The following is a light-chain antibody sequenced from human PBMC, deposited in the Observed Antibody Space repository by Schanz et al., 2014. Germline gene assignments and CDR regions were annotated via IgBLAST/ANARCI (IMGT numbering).Light chain of an antibody. CDR1: SSDVGGYNY. J-gene: IGLJ2*01. V-gene: IGLV2-8*01. CDR3: CSFAGSSTVV. Sequence: QSALTQPPSASGSPGQSVTISCTGTSSDVGGYNYVSWYQQHPGKAPKLMIYEVSKRPSGVSNRFSASKSGNTASLTISGLQAEDEADYYCCSFAGSSTVVFGGGTKLTVL. CDR2: EVS.